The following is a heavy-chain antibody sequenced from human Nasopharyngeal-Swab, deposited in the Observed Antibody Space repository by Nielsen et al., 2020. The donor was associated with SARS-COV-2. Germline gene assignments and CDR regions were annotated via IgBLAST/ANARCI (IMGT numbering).Heavy chain of an antibody. CDR3: GSVFEH. Sequence: GGSLRLSCAASGFTFSSFGMHWVRQAPGKGLEWVAFIAHDASNEYYGDSVKGRFSISRDSSKNTLYLQMDSLRGEDTAVYYCGSVFEHWGQGALVTVSS. CDR2: IAHDASNE. J-gene: IGHJ4*02. CDR1: GFTFSSFG. V-gene: IGHV3-30*03.